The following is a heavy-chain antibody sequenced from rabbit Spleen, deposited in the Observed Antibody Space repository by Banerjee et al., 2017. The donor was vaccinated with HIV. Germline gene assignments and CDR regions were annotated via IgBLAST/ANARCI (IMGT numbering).Heavy chain of an antibody. V-gene: IGHV1S45*01. Sequence: QEQLVESGGGLVQPEGSLTLTCSASGFDFSNKAVMCWVRQAPGKGLEWIACINAVTGKAVYASWVNGRFTISKASSTTVTLQMTSLTAADTATYFCARDTGSSFSSYGMDLWGQGTLVTVS. CDR1: GFDFSNKAV. J-gene: IGHJ6*01. D-gene: IGHD8-1*01. CDR2: INAVTGKA. CDR3: ARDTGSSFSSYGMDL.